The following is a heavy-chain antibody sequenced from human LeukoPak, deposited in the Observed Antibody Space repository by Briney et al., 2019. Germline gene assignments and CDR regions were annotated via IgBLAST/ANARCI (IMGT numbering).Heavy chain of an antibody. Sequence: PSQTLSLTCTVSGGSISSGSYYWSWIRQPAGEGLEWIGRIYTSGSTNYNPSLKSRVAISVDTSKNQFSLKLSSVTVADTAVYYCARDPLRGYSSSWYFDYWGQGTLVTVSS. D-gene: IGHD6-13*01. CDR1: GGSISSGSYY. CDR3: ARDPLRGYSSSWYFDY. V-gene: IGHV4-61*02. J-gene: IGHJ4*02. CDR2: IYTSGST.